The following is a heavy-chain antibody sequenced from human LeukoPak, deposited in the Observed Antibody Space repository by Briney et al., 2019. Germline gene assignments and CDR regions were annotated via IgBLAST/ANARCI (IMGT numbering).Heavy chain of an antibody. Sequence: GASVKVSCKASGGTFRKYAIFWVRQAPGQGLEWMGWINPNSGGTNYAQKFQGRVTMTRDTSISTAYMELSRLRSDDTAVYYCARGASDYYMDVWGKGTTVTVSS. CDR1: GGTFRKYA. D-gene: IGHD6-6*01. V-gene: IGHV1-2*02. CDR2: INPNSGGT. J-gene: IGHJ6*03. CDR3: ARGASDYYMDV.